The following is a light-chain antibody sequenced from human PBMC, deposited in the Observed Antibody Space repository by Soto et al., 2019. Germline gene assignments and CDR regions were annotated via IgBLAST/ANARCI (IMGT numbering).Light chain of an antibody. CDR1: QSISSN. V-gene: IGKV3-15*01. CDR3: LHYSDSPPT. J-gene: IGKJ1*01. CDR2: DTS. Sequence: EIVMTQSPDMLSVSPGERATLSCRVSQSISSNLAWYQQKPGQAPRLLIYDTSTRATSIPARFSGSGSGTEFTLTISGLQSEDFAVYYCLHYSDSPPTFGQGTKVDTK.